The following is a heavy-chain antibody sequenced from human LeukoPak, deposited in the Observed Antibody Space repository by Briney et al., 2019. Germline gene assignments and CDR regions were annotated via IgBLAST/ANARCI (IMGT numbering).Heavy chain of an antibody. D-gene: IGHD5-18*01. J-gene: IGHJ4*02. Sequence: GWSLRLSCAASGFTFSSYGMHWVRQVPGKGLEWVAVIWYDGSNKYYADSVRGRFTISRDNSKNTLYLQMNSLRAEDTAVYYCARELGPDGYSYGYVAGYWGQRTLVTVSS. CDR2: IWYDGSNK. V-gene: IGHV3-33*01. CDR1: GFTFSSYG. CDR3: ARELGPDGYSYGYVAGY.